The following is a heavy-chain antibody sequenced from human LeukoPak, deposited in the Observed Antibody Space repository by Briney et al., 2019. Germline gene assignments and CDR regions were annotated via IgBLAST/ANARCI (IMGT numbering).Heavy chain of an antibody. J-gene: IGHJ4*02. D-gene: IGHD4/OR15-4a*01. V-gene: IGHV3-23*01. CDR2: IRDNGGGT. Sequence: GGSLRLSCGASGFIFRNYAMSWVRQAPGEGLEWVSGIRDNGGGTYYADSVKGRFTISRDNSKNMLYLQMNSLRAEDTAVYYCAKESGALGAPLYDYWGQGILVTGSS. CDR1: GFIFRNYA. CDR3: AKESGALGAPLYDY.